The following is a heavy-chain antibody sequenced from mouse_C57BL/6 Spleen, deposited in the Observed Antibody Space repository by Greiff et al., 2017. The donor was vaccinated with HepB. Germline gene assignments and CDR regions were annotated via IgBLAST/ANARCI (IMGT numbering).Heavy chain of an antibody. V-gene: IGHV1-69*01. CDR2: IDPSDSYT. CDR1: GYTFTSYW. Sequence: QVQLQQPGAELVMPGASVKLSCKASGYTFTSYWMHWVKQRPGQGLEWIGEIDPSDSYTNYNQKFKGKSTLTVDKSPSTAYMQLSSLTSEDSAVYYCASRAGSSPFAYWGQGTLVTVSA. J-gene: IGHJ3*01. D-gene: IGHD1-1*01. CDR3: ASRAGSSPFAY.